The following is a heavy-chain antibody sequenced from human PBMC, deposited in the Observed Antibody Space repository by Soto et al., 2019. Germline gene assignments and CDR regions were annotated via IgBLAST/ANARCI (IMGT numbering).Heavy chain of an antibody. D-gene: IGHD2-15*01. CDR2: ISSSSSYT. V-gene: IGHV3-11*06. CDR1: GFTFSDYY. CDR3: ARVDYSDLGPHDAFDI. Sequence: GGSLRLSCAASGFTFSDYYMSWIRQAPGKGLEWVSYISSSSSYTNYADSVKGRFTISRDNAKNSLYLQMNSLRAEDTAVYYCARVDYSDLGPHDAFDIWGQGTMVTVSS. J-gene: IGHJ3*02.